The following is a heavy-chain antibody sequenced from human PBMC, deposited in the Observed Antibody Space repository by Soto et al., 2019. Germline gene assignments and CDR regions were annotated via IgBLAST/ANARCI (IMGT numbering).Heavy chain of an antibody. V-gene: IGHV1-2*02. Sequence: QVQLVQSGAEVKKPGASVKVSCKASGYTFTGYYMHWVRQAPGQGLEWMGWINPNSGGTNYAQQLQGRVTMTRDTSMSKAYIELSRLRSDDTAVYYCARDPVVVVVAATHHVWFDPWGQGTLVAVAS. CDR1: GYTFTGYY. CDR2: INPNSGGT. D-gene: IGHD2-15*01. CDR3: ARDPVVVVVAATHHVWFDP. J-gene: IGHJ5*02.